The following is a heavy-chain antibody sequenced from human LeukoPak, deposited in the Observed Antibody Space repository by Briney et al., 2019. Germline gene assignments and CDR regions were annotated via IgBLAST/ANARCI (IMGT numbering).Heavy chain of an antibody. J-gene: IGHJ4*02. Sequence: PGGSLRLSCAASGFTFSSYAMHWVRQAPGKGLEWVAVISYDGSNKYYADSVKGRFTISRDNSKNKLYLQMNSLRAEDTAVYYCARGFAVYSYGYSNYWGQGTLVTVSS. D-gene: IGHD5-18*01. CDR2: ISYDGSNK. V-gene: IGHV3-30-3*01. CDR1: GFTFSSYA. CDR3: ARGFAVYSYGYSNY.